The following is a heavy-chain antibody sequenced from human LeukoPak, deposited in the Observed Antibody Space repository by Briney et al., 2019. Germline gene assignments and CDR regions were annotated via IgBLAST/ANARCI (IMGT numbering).Heavy chain of an antibody. CDR3: AIYYYGSWSYPGFDYYYGMDV. CDR2: INPNSGGT. J-gene: IGHJ6*02. Sequence: ASVKVSCKAFGYTFTGYYMHWVRQAPGQGLEWMGWINPNSGGTNYAQKFQGRVTMTRDTSISTAYMELSRLRSDDTAVYYCAIYYYGSWSYPGFDYYYGMDVWGQGTTVTVSS. D-gene: IGHD3-10*01. V-gene: IGHV1-2*02. CDR1: GYTFTGYY.